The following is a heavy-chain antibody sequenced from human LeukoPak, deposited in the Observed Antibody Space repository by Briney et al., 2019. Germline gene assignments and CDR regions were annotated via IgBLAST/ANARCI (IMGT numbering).Heavy chain of an antibody. V-gene: IGHV3-48*01. D-gene: IGHD3-22*01. Sequence: GGSLRLSCTASGFTFSSYSMNWVRQAPGKGLEWASYISSGSTTIYYADSVKGRFIISRDNAKNSLYLQMNSLRAEDTAVYYCAKDQEGITMIVVVHDAFDIWGQGTMVTVSS. CDR2: ISSGSTTI. CDR1: GFTFSSYS. J-gene: IGHJ3*02. CDR3: AKDQEGITMIVVVHDAFDI.